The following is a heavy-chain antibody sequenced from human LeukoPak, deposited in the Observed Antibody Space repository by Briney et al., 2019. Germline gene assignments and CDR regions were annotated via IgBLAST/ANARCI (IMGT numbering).Heavy chain of an antibody. D-gene: IGHD4-17*01. J-gene: IGHJ5*02. CDR3: ARAYDYGDLGWFDP. CDR1: GFTFSSYS. Sequence: GGSLRLSCAAPGFTFSSYSMNWVRQAPGKGLEWVSSISSSSSYICYADSVKGRFTISRDNAKNSLYLQMNSLRAEDTAVYYCARAYDYGDLGWFDPWGQGTLVTVSS. V-gene: IGHV3-21*01. CDR2: ISSSSSYI.